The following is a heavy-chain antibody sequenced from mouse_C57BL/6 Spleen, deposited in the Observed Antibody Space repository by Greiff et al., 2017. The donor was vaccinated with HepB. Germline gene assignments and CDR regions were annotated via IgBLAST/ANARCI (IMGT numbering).Heavy chain of an antibody. Sequence: EVQGVESGGGLVKPGGSLKLSCAASGFTFSDYGMHWVRQAPEKGLEWVAYISSGSSTIYYADTVKGRFTISRDNAKNTLFLQMTSLRSEDTAMYYCARDFYYYGSSYGYFDVWGTGTTVTVSS. J-gene: IGHJ1*03. D-gene: IGHD1-1*01. CDR2: ISSGSSTI. V-gene: IGHV5-17*01. CDR1: GFTFSDYG. CDR3: ARDFYYYGSSYGYFDV.